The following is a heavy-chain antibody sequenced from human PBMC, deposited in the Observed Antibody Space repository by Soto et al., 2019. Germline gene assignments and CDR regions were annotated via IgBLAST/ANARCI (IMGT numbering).Heavy chain of an antibody. CDR3: ARGGVYDYVWGSYQTHYYYGMDV. CDR2: IIPIFGTA. V-gene: IGHV1-69*13. D-gene: IGHD3-16*02. J-gene: IGHJ6*02. Sequence: ASVKVSCKASGGTFSSYAISWVRQAPGQGLEWMGGIIPIFGTANYAQKFQGRVTITADESTSTAYMERSSLRSEDTAVYYCARGGVYDYVWGSYQTHYYYGMDVWGQGTTVTVSS. CDR1: GGTFSSYA.